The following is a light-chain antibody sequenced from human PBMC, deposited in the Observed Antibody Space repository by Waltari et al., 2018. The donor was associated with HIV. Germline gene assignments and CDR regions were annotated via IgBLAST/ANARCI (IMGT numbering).Light chain of an antibody. CDR1: ILESQY. J-gene: IGLJ2*01. V-gene: IGLV3-25*03. Sequence: SSELTQPPSVSVPPGQTAKITCSGDILESQYVYWYQQKPGQAPVLIIKKDSERPSGIPERFSGSTSGTIVTLTITGVQTEDEADYYCQSADSSGTSVEFGGGTKLTVL. CDR3: QSADSSGTSVE. CDR2: KDS.